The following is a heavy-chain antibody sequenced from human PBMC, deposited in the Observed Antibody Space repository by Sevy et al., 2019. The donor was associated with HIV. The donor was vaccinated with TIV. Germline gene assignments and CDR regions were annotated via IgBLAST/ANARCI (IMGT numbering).Heavy chain of an antibody. Sequence: GGSLRLSCAASGFTFSGFWMHWVRQAPGKGLVWVSRITNDGSNTDYADSVKGRFTISRDNAKNTLYLQMNSLRAEDTAVYYCAREPVGQGDFDYWGQGTLVTVSS. D-gene: IGHD1-26*01. J-gene: IGHJ4*02. CDR2: ITNDGSNT. CDR3: AREPVGQGDFDY. CDR1: GFTFSGFW. V-gene: IGHV3-74*01.